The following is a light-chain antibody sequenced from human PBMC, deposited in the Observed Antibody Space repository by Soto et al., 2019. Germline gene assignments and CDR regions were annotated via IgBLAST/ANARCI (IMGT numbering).Light chain of an antibody. J-gene: IGLJ1*01. CDR2: NVT. CDR3: CSYTSSATYV. Sequence: QSALIQPPSVSGSPGQSVTISCTGTSSDVGSYDYVSWYQQHPGTVPKPMIYNVTTQPSGVPDRFSGSRSGNSASKTISGLQAEDEADYSCCSYTSSATYVFETGTKLTVL. CDR1: SSDVGSYDY. V-gene: IGLV2-11*01.